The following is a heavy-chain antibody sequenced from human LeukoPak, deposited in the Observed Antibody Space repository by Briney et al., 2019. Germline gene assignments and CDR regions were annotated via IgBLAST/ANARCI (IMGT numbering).Heavy chain of an antibody. D-gene: IGHD4-17*01. CDR2: IYPGDSDT. CDR3: ARLLTTVTTLDFDY. V-gene: IGHV5-51*01. J-gene: IGHJ4*02. CDR1: GYNFTKFW. Sequence: GESLKISCKGSGYNFTKFWIGWVRQMPGKGLEWMGIIYPGDSDTRYSPSFQGQVTISADKSISIAYLQWSSLKASDTAMYYCARLLTTVTTLDFDYWGQGTLVTVSS.